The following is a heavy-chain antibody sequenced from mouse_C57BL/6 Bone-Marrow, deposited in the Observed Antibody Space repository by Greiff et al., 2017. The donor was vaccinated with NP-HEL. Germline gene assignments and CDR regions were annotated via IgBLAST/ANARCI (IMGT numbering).Heavy chain of an antibody. V-gene: IGHV1-52*01. CDR1: GYTFTSYW. CDR2: IDPSDSET. Sequence: VQLQQPGAELVRPGSSVKLSCKASGYTFTSYWMHWVKQRPIQGLEWIGNIDPSDSETHSNQKFKDKATLTVDKSSSTAYMQLSSLTSEDSAVYYCARGGYFDVWGTGTTVTVSS. J-gene: IGHJ1*03. CDR3: ARGGYFDV.